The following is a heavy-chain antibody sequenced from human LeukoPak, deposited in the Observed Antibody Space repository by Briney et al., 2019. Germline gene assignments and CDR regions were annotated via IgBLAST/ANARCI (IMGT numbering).Heavy chain of an antibody. V-gene: IGHV5-51*01. J-gene: IGHJ5*02. CDR1: GYSFTSYW. CDR3: ARHETDSSGYLTSWFDP. D-gene: IGHD6-19*01. Sequence: GESLKISCKGSGYSFTSYWIGWVRQMPGKGLEWMGIIYPGDSDTRYSPSFQGQVTISADKSISTAYPQWSSLKASDTAMYHCARHETDSSGYLTSWFDPWGQGTLVTVSS. CDR2: IYPGDSDT.